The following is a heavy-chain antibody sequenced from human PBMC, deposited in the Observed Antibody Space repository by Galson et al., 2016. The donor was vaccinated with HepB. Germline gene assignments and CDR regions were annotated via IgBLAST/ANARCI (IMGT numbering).Heavy chain of an antibody. J-gene: IGHJ3*01. V-gene: IGHV3-7*01. CDR2: MQQDGSRE. D-gene: IGHD2-15*01. CDR3: LADTYDFDL. Sequence: SLRLSCAASGFTISNLWMNWVRQAPGKGLEWVANMQQDGSRENYVDSVKGRFTISRDNAKNLLFLQMNSLRVEDTAVYYCLADTYDFDLWGQGTMVSVSS. CDR1: GFTISNLW.